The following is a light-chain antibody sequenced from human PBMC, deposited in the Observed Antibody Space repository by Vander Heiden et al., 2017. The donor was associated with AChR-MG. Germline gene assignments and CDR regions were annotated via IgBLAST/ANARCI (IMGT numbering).Light chain of an antibody. CDR1: QSVSSSS. CDR2: DAS. CDR3: QQYGSSPRT. J-gene: IGKJ1*01. V-gene: IGKV3D-20*01. Sequence: EIVLTQSPAPLSLSPGERATLPCGASQSVSSSSLAWYQQKPGLAPRLLIYDASSRATGIPDRFSGSGSGTDFTLTISRLEPEDFAVYYCQQYGSSPRTFGQGTKVEIK.